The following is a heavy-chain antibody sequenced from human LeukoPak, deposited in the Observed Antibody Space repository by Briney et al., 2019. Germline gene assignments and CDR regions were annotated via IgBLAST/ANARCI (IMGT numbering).Heavy chain of an antibody. CDR2: IKSKTDGGTT. CDR3: TTYSHFYDY. D-gene: IGHD3-3*02. Sequence: GGSLRLSCAASGFTFSNYGMHWVRQAPGKGLEWVGRIKSKTDGGTTDYAAPVTDRFSISRDDSKGMLFLQMNSLRTEDTALYYCTTYSHFYDYWGQGTQVTVSS. CDR1: GFTFSNYG. V-gene: IGHV3-15*01. J-gene: IGHJ4*02.